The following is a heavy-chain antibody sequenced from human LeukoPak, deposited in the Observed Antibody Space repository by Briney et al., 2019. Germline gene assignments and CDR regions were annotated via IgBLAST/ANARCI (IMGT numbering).Heavy chain of an antibody. Sequence: SQTLSLTCTVSGGSISSGDYYWRWIRQPPGKGLEWIGYIYYSGSTYYNPSLKSRVTISVDTSKNQFSLKLSSVTAADTAVYYCASKPYYDFDGVWFDPWGQGTLVTVSS. V-gene: IGHV4-30-4*01. CDR2: IYYSGST. CDR3: ASKPYYDFDGVWFDP. J-gene: IGHJ5*02. CDR1: GGSISSGDYY. D-gene: IGHD3-3*01.